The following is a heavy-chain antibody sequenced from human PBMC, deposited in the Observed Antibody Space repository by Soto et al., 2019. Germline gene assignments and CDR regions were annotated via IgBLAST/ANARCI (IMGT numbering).Heavy chain of an antibody. CDR2: ISAYNGNT. CDR3: AGGDDFWRGSYCYYYYGQED. V-gene: IGHV1-18*04. CDR1: GYTFTSYG. D-gene: IGHD3-3*01. J-gene: IGHJ6*02. Sequence: ASVKFSCKDSGYTFTSYGISWVRQAPGQVLDCIGWISAYNGNTNYAQNLQGRVTMTTDTSTSTAYMELRSLRSDDTAVYYCAGGDDFWRGSYCYYYYGQEDWGQGTSVHVSS.